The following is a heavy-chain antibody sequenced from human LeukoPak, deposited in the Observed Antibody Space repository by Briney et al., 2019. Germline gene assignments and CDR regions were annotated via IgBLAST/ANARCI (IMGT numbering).Heavy chain of an antibody. V-gene: IGHV4-39*07. CDR3: ARGHSYSSGWSPGDY. Sequence: SETLSLTCTVSGGSISSSISYWGWIRQPPGKGLEWIGSIYYSGSTYYYSPSLKSRVTISVDTSKNQVSLKLSSVTAADTAVYYCARGHSYSSGWSPGDYWGQGTLVTVSS. CDR1: GGSISSSISY. CDR2: IYYSGST. J-gene: IGHJ4*02. D-gene: IGHD6-19*01.